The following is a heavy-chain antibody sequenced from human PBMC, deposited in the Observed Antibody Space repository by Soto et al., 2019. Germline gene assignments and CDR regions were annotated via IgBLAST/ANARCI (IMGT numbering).Heavy chain of an antibody. CDR2: IVVGSGNT. Sequence: SVKVSCKASGFTFTSSAVQWVRQARGQRLEWIGWIVVGSGNTNYAQKFQERVTITRDMSTSAAYMELSSLRSEDTAVYYCAADLPTVSVYYYYYYGMDVWGQGTTVTVSS. D-gene: IGHD1-20*01. J-gene: IGHJ6*02. V-gene: IGHV1-58*01. CDR1: GFTFTSSA. CDR3: AADLPTVSVYYYYYYGMDV.